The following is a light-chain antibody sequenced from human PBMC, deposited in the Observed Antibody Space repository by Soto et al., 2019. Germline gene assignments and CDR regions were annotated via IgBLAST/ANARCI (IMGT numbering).Light chain of an antibody. CDR2: DNN. V-gene: IGLV1-51*01. CDR1: SSNIGNNY. J-gene: IGLJ2*01. CDR3: ATWDGSLPGEV. Sequence: QSVLTHSPSVSAAPGQQVTISCSGSSSNIGNNYVSWYQQLPGTAPKLLIYDNNKRPSGIPDRFSGSKSGTSGTLDITGLQTGDEADYYCATWDGSLPGEVFGGGTKLTVL.